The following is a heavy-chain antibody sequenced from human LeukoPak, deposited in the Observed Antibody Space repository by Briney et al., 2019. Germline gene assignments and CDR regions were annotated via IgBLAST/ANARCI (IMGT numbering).Heavy chain of an antibody. CDR2: IIPIFGTA. D-gene: IGHD1-14*01. CDR1: GGTFSSYA. Sequence: SVKASCKASGGTFSSYAISWVRQAPGQGLEWMGGIIPIFGTANYAQKFQGRVTITADESTSTAYMELSSLRSEDTAVYYCARSRTSPGGYFDYWGQGTLVTVSS. J-gene: IGHJ4*02. CDR3: ARSRTSPGGYFDY. V-gene: IGHV1-69*01.